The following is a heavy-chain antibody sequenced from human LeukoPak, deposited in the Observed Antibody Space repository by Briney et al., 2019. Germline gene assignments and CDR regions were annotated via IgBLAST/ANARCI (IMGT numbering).Heavy chain of an antibody. CDR1: GFTFNNYV. CDR2: ISASAAMT. Sequence: QSGGSLRLSCAASGFTFNNYVMTWVRQAPGKGLEWVSSISASAAMTYYADSVRGRFTVSRDNAKNTLYLQMNSLRAEDTAVYHCAKGAPRYFDWSTDAFDIWGQGTMVTVSS. D-gene: IGHD3-9*01. CDR3: AKGAPRYFDWSTDAFDI. J-gene: IGHJ3*02. V-gene: IGHV3-23*01.